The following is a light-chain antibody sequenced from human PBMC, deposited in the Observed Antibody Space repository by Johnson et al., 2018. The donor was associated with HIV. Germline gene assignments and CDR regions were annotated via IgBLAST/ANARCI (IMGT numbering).Light chain of an antibody. Sequence: QAVLTQPPSASGTPGQRVTISCSGSSSNIANNTVNWYQHFPGTAPKLLMYGNVKRPSGIPDRFSGSKSGTSATLGITGLQTGDEADYYCGTWDNGLSAYVFGTGTKVTVL. CDR1: SSNIANNT. CDR2: GNV. V-gene: IGLV1-51*01. J-gene: IGLJ1*01. CDR3: GTWDNGLSAYV.